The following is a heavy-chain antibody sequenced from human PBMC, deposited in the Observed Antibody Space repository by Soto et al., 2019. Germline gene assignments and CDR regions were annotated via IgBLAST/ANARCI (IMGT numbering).Heavy chain of an antibody. CDR3: VTDKGRNWFDP. Sequence: QLQLQESDSGLVKPSQTPSLSCTVSGASVTRHSYSWNWFRQPPGRGLEWIGYITHSGDSYYHPSLNGRVSFSLDTSKNQFSLNLTSLTAADTAMYYCVTDKGRNWFDPWGQGTLVIVSS. CDR1: GASVTRHSYS. CDR2: ITHSGDS. V-gene: IGHV4-30-2*01. J-gene: IGHJ5*02.